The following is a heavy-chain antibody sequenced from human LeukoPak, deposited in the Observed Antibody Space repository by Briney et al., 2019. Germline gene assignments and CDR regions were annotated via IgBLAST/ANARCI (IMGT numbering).Heavy chain of an antibody. J-gene: IGHJ5*02. CDR1: GGFISISSDY. V-gene: IGHV4-39*07. CDR2: IYYSGST. CDR3: AKGAGPPWFDR. Sequence: SDTLSLTCTVSGGFISISSDYWGWIPQPPGKGLERIGRIYYSGSTSYNPSVKSRVPLSVDTYNNQFSNDLHSVTAPDRAVYYCAKGAGPPWFDRWGQGTLVTASS. D-gene: IGHD6-19*01.